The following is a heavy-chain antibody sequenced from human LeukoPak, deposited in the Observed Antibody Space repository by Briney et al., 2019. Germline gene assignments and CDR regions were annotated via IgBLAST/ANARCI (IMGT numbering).Heavy chain of an antibody. CDR2: ISAYNGNT. J-gene: IGHJ4*02. Sequence: GASVKVSCKASGYTFTSYGISWVRQAPGQGLEWMGWISAYNGNTNYAQKLQGRFTMTTDTSTSTAYMELRSLRSDDTAVYYCARDISNYAYVSYFDYWGQGTLVTVSS. V-gene: IGHV1-18*01. CDR3: ARDISNYAYVSYFDY. CDR1: GYTFTSYG. D-gene: IGHD4-11*01.